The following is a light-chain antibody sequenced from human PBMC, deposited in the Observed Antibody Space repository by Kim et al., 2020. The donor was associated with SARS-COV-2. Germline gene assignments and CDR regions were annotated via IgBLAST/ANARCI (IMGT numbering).Light chain of an antibody. Sequence: DIQMTQSPSSVSASVGDRVTITCRASRGISSWLAWYQQKPGKAPKLLIYAASSLQSGVPSRFSGSGSGTDFTLTISSLQPEDFANYYCQQANSFPWTFGQGTKVDIK. V-gene: IGKV1-12*01. J-gene: IGKJ1*01. CDR1: RGISSW. CDR2: AAS. CDR3: QQANSFPWT.